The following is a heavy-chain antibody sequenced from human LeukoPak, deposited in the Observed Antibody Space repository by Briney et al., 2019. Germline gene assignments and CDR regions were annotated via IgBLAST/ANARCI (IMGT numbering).Heavy chain of an antibody. V-gene: IGHV3-21*01. D-gene: IGHD6-13*01. CDR3: ARDSAYSSSFSGYYYYYGMDV. CDR2: ISSSSSYI. Sequence: PGGSLRLSCAASGFTFSSYSMNWVRQAPGKGLEWVSSISSSSSYINYADSVKGRFTISRDNAKNSLYLQMNSLRAEDTAVYYCARDSAYSSSFSGYYYYYGMDVWGQGTTVTVSS. J-gene: IGHJ6*02. CDR1: GFTFSSYS.